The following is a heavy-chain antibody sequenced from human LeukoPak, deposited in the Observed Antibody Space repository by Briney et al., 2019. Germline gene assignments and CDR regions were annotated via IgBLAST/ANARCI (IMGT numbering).Heavy chain of an antibody. Sequence: PGGSLRLSCAAPGFIFDDYGMTWVRQAPGKGLEWVSGINWNGGSTGYGDSVKGRFTISRDNVKNSLYLQMNSLRAEDTALYFCARISTAMIRGVTNWFDPWGQGTLVTVSS. V-gene: IGHV3-20*04. CDR1: GFIFDDYG. CDR3: ARISTAMIRGVTNWFDP. J-gene: IGHJ5*02. CDR2: INWNGGST. D-gene: IGHD3-10*01.